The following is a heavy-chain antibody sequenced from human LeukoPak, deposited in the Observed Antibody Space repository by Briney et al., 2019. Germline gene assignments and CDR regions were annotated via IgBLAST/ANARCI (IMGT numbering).Heavy chain of an antibody. Sequence: ASVTVSCQASGYTFTSYHMHWVRQAPGPPLEWMGIINPSGGSTSYAQKFQGRVTMPRDTSTSTVYMELSSLRSEDTAVYYGARDVGASPGYWGQGTLVTVSA. D-gene: IGHD1-26*01. J-gene: IGHJ4*02. CDR1: GYTFTSYH. V-gene: IGHV1-46*01. CDR2: INPSGGST. CDR3: ARDVGASPGY.